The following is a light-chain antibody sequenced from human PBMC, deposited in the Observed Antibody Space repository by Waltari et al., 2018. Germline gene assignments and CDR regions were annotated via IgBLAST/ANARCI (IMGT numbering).Light chain of an antibody. CDR2: DVS. V-gene: IGLV2-14*01. J-gene: IGLJ3*02. CDR3: NSYTGSSSWV. Sequence: QSALTQPTSVSGSPGQSITISCTGTSRDVGFYNYVSWYQQYPGKVPRLRIYDVSERPSGVSSRVSGSKAGNTASLTISGLQADDEADYYCNSYTGSSSWVFGGGTKLTVL. CDR1: SRDVGFYNY.